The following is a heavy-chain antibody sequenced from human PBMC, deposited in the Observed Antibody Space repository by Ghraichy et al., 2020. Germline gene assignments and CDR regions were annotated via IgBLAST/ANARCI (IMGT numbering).Heavy chain of an antibody. CDR3: ARNSWYAFDY. CDR1: GFSLSSHW. CDR2: INGEESIT. D-gene: IGHD6-13*01. Sequence: SCAASGFSLSSHWMYWVRQAPGKGLVWVSGINGEESITVYADSVKGRFTISRDNAKNTLFLQMNSLRVEDTAVYYCARNSWYAFDYWGQGTLVTVSS. J-gene: IGHJ4*02. V-gene: IGHV3-74*01.